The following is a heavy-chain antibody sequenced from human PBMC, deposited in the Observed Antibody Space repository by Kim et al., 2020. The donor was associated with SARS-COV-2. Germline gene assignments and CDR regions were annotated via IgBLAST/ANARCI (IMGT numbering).Heavy chain of an antibody. J-gene: IGHJ3*02. Sequence: TRYRPSFQGQVTISADKSISTAYLQWSSLKASDTAMYYCARRETTTAFDIWGQGTMVTVSS. CDR3: ARRETTTAFDI. V-gene: IGHV5-51*01. D-gene: IGHD4-17*01. CDR2: T.